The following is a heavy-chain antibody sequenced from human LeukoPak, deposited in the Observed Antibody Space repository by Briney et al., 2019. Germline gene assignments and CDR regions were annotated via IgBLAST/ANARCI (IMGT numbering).Heavy chain of an antibody. CDR1: GDSIDSGTYY. Sequence: SQTLSLTCIVSGDSIDSGTYYWSWIRQHPGKGLGWIGFIYYNGNTYYNPSLRSPATISVDTSKNQFSLKLSSVTAADTAVYYCARAYDSSGYYYYYYFDNWGPGTLVTVSS. CDR3: ARAYDSSGYYYYYYFDN. V-gene: IGHV4-31*01. J-gene: IGHJ4*02. CDR2: IYYNGNT. D-gene: IGHD3-22*01.